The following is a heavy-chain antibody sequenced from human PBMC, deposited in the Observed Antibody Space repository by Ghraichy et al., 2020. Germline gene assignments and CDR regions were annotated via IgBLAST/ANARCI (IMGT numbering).Heavy chain of an antibody. D-gene: IGHD2-2*01. CDR3: ASRGYCSSTSCLDY. J-gene: IGHJ4*02. V-gene: IGHV1-18*04. CDR1: GYTFTSYG. Sequence: ASVKVSCKASGYTFTSYGISWVRQAPGQGLEWMGWISAYNGNTNYAQKLQGRVTMTTDTSTSTAYMELRSLRSDDTAVYYCASRGYCSSTSCLDYWGQGTLVTVSS. CDR2: ISAYNGNT.